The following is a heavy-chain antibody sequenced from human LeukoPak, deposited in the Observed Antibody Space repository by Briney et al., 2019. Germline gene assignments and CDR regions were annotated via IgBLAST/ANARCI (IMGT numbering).Heavy chain of an antibody. Sequence: SETLSLTCAVYGGSFSGYYWSWIRQPPGKGLEWIGEINHSGSTNYNPPLKSRVTISVDTSKNQFSLKLSSVTAADTAVYYCASLRWPRLGWFDPWGQGTLVTVSS. CDR1: GGSFSGYY. J-gene: IGHJ5*02. D-gene: IGHD5-12*01. CDR2: INHSGST. CDR3: ASLRWPRLGWFDP. V-gene: IGHV4-34*01.